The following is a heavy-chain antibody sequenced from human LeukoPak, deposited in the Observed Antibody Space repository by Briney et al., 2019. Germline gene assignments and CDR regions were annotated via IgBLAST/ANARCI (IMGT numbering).Heavy chain of an antibody. CDR1: GFTFSNYA. D-gene: IGHD3-9*01. V-gene: IGHV3-23*01. J-gene: IGHJ4*02. CDR2: ITGGGGDT. Sequence: GASLRLSCAASGFTFSNYATSWVRQAPGKGLEWVSPITGGGGDTYYADSVKGRFTISRHNSKNTVFLQMNSLRAEDTAVYYCAKWGDYDVLTGYDVSDYWGQGTLVTVSS. CDR3: AKWGDYDVLTGYDVSDY.